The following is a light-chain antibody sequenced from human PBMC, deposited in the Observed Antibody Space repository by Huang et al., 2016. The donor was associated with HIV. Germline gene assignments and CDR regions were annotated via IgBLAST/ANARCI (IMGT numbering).Light chain of an antibody. Sequence: DIVMIQSPLSLPVTPGEPASISCRSIQSLLHTNAYNYLDWYLQKPGQSPQLLIYLGSSRASGVPDRFSGGGSGTRFSLNISRVEAEDAGIYYCMEALKTPYTFGQGTKLEIK. CDR3: MEALKTPYT. CDR1: QSLLHTNAYNY. J-gene: IGKJ2*01. V-gene: IGKV2-28*01. CDR2: LGS.